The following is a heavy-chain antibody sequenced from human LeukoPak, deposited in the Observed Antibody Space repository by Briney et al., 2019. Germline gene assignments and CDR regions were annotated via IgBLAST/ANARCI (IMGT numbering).Heavy chain of an antibody. D-gene: IGHD3-22*01. CDR1: GYTFTGYY. J-gene: IGHJ3*02. Sequence: GASVKVSCKASGYTFTGYYMHWVRQAPGQGLEWMGWINPNSGGTNYAQKFQGRVTMTGDTSISTAYMELSRLRSDDTAVYYCARSRITMIVVVTQSDAFDIWGQGTMVTVSS. V-gene: IGHV1-2*02. CDR2: INPNSGGT. CDR3: ARSRITMIVVVTQSDAFDI.